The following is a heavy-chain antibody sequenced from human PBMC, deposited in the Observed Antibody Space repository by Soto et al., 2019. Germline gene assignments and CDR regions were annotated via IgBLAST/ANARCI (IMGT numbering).Heavy chain of an antibody. CDR2: IYYSGST. CDR1: GGSISSSSYY. V-gene: IGHV4-39*01. CDR3: ARRVRDSRYYFDY. Sequence: SETLSLTCTVSGGSISSSSYYWGWIRQPPGKGLEWIGSIYYSGSTYYNPSFKSRVTISVDTSKNQFSLKLSSVTAADTAVYYCARRVRDSRYYFDYWGQGTLVTVSS. J-gene: IGHJ4*02. D-gene: IGHD6-13*01.